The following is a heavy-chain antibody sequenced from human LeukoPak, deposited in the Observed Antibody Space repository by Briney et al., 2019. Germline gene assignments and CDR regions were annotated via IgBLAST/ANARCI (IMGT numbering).Heavy chain of an antibody. CDR2: IKQDGSEK. CDR1: GFTFSSYA. J-gene: IGHJ6*02. Sequence: GGSLRLSCAASGFTFSSYAMSWVRQAPGKGLEWVANIKQDGSEKNYVDSVKGRFTISRDNAKNSVFLQMNSLRVEDTAVYYCAKVDVWGQGTTVTVSS. CDR3: AKVDV. V-gene: IGHV3-7*01.